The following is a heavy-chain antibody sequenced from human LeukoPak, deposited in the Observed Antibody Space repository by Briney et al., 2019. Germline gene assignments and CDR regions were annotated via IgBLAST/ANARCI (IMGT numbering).Heavy chain of an antibody. V-gene: IGHV3-23*01. CDR3: AKSRYSGYDSDFDY. Sequence: PGGSLRLSCAASGFTFSSYAMSWVRPTPGKGLEWVSAISGSGGSTYYADSVKGRFTISRDDSKNTLYLQMNSLRAEDTAVYYCAKSRYSGYDSDFDYWGQGTLVTVSS. CDR1: GFTFSSYA. J-gene: IGHJ4*02. D-gene: IGHD5-12*01. CDR2: ISGSGGST.